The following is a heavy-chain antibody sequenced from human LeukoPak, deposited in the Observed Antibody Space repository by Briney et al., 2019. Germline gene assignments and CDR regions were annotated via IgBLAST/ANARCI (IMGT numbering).Heavy chain of an antibody. V-gene: IGHV3-23*01. Sequence: QPGGSLRLSCAASGFTFSSYAMSWVRQAPGKGLEWVSAISGSGGSTYYADSVKGRFTISRDNSKNTLYLQMNSLRAEDTAVYYCARRGFKGYCSDGSCYSRQPNWFDPWGQGTLVTVSS. CDR2: ISGSGGST. D-gene: IGHD2-15*01. J-gene: IGHJ5*02. CDR3: ARRGFKGYCSDGSCYSRQPNWFDP. CDR1: GFTFSSYA.